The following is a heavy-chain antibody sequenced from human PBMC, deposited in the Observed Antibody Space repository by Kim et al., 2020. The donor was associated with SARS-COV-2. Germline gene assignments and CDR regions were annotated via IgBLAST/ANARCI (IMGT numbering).Heavy chain of an antibody. Sequence: SVKSRITINPDTSKNQFSRQLNSVTPEDTAVYYCARDLSQQLIHPYYFDYWGQGTLVTVSS. CDR3: ARDLSQQLIHPYYFDY. J-gene: IGHJ4*02. V-gene: IGHV6-1*01. D-gene: IGHD6-13*01.